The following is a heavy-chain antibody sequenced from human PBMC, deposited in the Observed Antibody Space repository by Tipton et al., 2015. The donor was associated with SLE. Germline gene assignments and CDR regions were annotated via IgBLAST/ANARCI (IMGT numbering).Heavy chain of an antibody. V-gene: IGHV4-34*01. D-gene: IGHD3-16*02. CDR3: ARTQYTFGGVIAPFDY. Sequence: TLSLTCAVYGGSFSGYYWSWIRQPPGKGLEWIGEINHSGSTNYNPSLKSRVTISVDTSKNQFSLKLSSVTAADTAVHYCARTQYTFGGVIAPFDYWGQGTLVTVSS. CDR1: GGSFSGYY. CDR2: INHSGST. J-gene: IGHJ4*02.